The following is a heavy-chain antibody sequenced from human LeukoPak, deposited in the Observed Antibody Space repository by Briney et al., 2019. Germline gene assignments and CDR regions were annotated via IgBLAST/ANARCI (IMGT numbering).Heavy chain of an antibody. Sequence: GGSLRLSCAASGFTFSGSAMNWVRQAPGKGLEWVANIKEDGSEKYYVDSVKGRFTISRDNARNSLFLQMNSLRAEDTAVYYCAKGVDVWGKGTTVTVSS. V-gene: IGHV3-7*01. CDR2: IKEDGSEK. CDR3: AKGVDV. CDR1: GFTFSGSA. J-gene: IGHJ6*04.